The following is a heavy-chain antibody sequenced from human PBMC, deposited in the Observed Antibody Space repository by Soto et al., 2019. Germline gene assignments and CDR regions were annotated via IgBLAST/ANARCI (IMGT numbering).Heavy chain of an antibody. V-gene: IGHV3-74*01. CDR3: ARGIFGSGTTNDY. J-gene: IGHJ4*02. CDR2: INGDGSGT. CDR1: GFTFSGSW. Sequence: EVQLVESGGGLVQPGGSLRLSCAASGFTFSGSWMHWVRQAPGKGLVWVSRINGDGSGTSYADFVKGRFTISRDDAKNTLCLQMNGLRAEDTAVYYWARGIFGSGTTNDYWGQGTLDTVSS. D-gene: IGHD3-10*01.